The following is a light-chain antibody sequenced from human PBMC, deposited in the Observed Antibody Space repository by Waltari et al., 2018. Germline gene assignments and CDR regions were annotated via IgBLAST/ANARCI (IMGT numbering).Light chain of an antibody. CDR2: DFS. CDR3: SSFTTSSSWI. V-gene: IGLV2-14*03. CDR1: ISDIGAYNH. Sequence: QSALTQPASVSGSPGQSITISCTGTISDIGAYNHVSWYQQYPGQAPKLLLFDFSGRPPGVLVRFSGAKSGSTASLTISGLQAEDEADYYGSSFTTSSSWIFGGGTKLTVL. J-gene: IGLJ2*01.